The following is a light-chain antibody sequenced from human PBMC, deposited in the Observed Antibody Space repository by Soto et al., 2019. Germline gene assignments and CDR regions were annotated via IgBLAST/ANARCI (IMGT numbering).Light chain of an antibody. J-gene: IGKJ5*01. Sequence: EIVLTQSPATLSLSPGERATLSCRASQSVSSYLAWYQQKPGQAPRLLIYDASNRATGIPARFSRSGSGTDFTINIRSLGADGFVVFCCQERSKSSLTFGQGPRLEIK. CDR3: QERSKSSLT. V-gene: IGKV3-11*01. CDR1: QSVSSY. CDR2: DAS.